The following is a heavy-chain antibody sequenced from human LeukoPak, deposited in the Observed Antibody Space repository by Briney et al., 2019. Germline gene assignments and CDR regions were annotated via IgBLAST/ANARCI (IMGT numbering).Heavy chain of an antibody. CDR3: ARASSTSCYADV. V-gene: IGHV4-30-4*01. CDR1: GGSISSGDYY. D-gene: IGHD2-2*01. J-gene: IGHJ6*04. CDR2: IYYSGST. Sequence: PSETPSLTCTVSGGSISSGDYYWSWIRQPPGKGLEWIGYIYYSGSTYYNPSLKSRVTISVDTSKNQFSLKLSSVTAADTAVYYCARASSTSCYADVWGKGTTVTVSS.